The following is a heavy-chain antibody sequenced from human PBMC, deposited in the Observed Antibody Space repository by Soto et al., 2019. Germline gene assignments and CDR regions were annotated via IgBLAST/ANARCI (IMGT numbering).Heavy chain of an antibody. CDR2: INPNSGGT. CDR1: EYTFTGYY. J-gene: IGHJ6*03. V-gene: IGHV1-2*04. Sequence: ASVKVSCKASEYTFTGYYMHWVRQAPGQGLEWMGWINPNSGGTNYAQKFQGWVTMTRDTSISTAYMELSRLRSDDTAVYYCARSALAARRNYYYYYMDVWGKGTTVTVSS. D-gene: IGHD6-6*01. CDR3: ARSALAARRNYYYYYMDV.